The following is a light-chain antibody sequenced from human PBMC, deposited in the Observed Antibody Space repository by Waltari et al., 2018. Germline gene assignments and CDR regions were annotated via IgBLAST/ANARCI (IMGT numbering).Light chain of an antibody. CDR1: QTISRY. V-gene: IGKV1-39*01. J-gene: IGKJ2*01. CDR2: AAT. CDR3: QQSYSTPRT. Sequence: DVQMTQSPSSLSASVGDTVTITCRASQTISRYLNWYQQQPGKAPKLLIYAATTLQSEVPSRFTGSGSGTDFTLTFSSVQPEDFATYYCQQSYSTPRTFGQGTKLDIK.